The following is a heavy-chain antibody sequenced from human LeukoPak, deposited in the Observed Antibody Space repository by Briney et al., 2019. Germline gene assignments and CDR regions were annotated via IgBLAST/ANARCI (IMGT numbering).Heavy chain of an antibody. CDR2: ISGSGGST. CDR3: ATKDIVVVPAAIPFDY. CDR1: GFTFSSYA. V-gene: IGHV3-23*01. D-gene: IGHD2-2*02. Sequence: GGSLRLSCAASGFTFSSYAMSWVRQAPGKGLEWVSAISGSGGSTYYADSVKGRFTISRDNSKNTLYLQMNSLRAEDTAVYYCATKDIVVVPAAIPFDYWGQGTLVTVSS. J-gene: IGHJ4*02.